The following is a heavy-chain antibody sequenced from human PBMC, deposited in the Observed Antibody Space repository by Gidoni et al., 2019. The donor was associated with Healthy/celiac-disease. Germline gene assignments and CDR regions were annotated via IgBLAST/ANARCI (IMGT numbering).Heavy chain of an antibody. CDR3: AKVQVSWYYYDSSGYYEWVD. CDR1: GFTFSSYA. D-gene: IGHD3-22*01. V-gene: IGHV3-23*01. CDR2: ISGSGGST. Sequence: EVQLLESGGGLVQPGGSLRLSCAASGFTFSSYAMSWVRQAPGKGLEWVSAISGSGGSTYYADSGKGRFTISRDNSKNTLYLQMNSLRAEDTAVYYCAKVQVSWYYYDSSGYYEWVDWGQGTLVTVSS. J-gene: IGHJ4*02.